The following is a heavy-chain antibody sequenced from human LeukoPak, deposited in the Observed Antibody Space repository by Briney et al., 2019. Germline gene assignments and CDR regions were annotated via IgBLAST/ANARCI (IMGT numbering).Heavy chain of an antibody. CDR3: AKDLDYGDYGDY. CDR2: INGSGGST. J-gene: IGHJ4*02. Sequence: PGGSLRLSCAASGFTFSSYAMSWVRQAPGKGLEWVSAINGSGGSTYYADSVKGRFTISRDNSKNTLYLQMNSLRAEDTAVYYCAKDLDYGDYGDYWGQGTLVTVSS. CDR1: GFTFSSYA. V-gene: IGHV3-23*01. D-gene: IGHD4-17*01.